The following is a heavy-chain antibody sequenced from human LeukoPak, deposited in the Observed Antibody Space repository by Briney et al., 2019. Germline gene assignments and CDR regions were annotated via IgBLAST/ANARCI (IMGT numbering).Heavy chain of an antibody. CDR1: GGTFSSYA. D-gene: IGHD7-27*01. V-gene: IGHV1-69*04. CDR2: IIPILGIA. Sequence: SVKVSCKASGGTFSSYAISWVRQAPGQGLEWMGRIIPILGIANYAQKFQGRVTITADKSTSTAYMELSSLRAEDTAFYRCARDVITTGDRTDWHFDLWGRGTLVTVSS. J-gene: IGHJ2*01. CDR3: ARDVITTGDRTDWHFDL.